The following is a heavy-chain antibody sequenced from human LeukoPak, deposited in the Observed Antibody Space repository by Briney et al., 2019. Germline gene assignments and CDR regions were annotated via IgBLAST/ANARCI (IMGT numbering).Heavy chain of an antibody. CDR2: IDVRGDSI. CDR1: GFIFSDYY. CDR3: AREDNVWNLLYNYYMDV. D-gene: IGHD1-1*01. Sequence: GGSLRLSCAASGFIFSDYYMTWIRQAPGKGLEWVAHIDVRGDSILYADSVKGRFTISRDSAKNSLYLQMSSLRAEDTAVYYCAREDNVWNLLYNYYMDVWGKGTTATVSS. V-gene: IGHV3-11*01. J-gene: IGHJ6*03.